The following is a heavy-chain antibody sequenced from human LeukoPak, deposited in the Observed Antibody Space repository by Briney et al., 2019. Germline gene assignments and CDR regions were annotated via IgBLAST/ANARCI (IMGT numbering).Heavy chain of an antibody. J-gene: IGHJ3*02. V-gene: IGHV3-7*01. CDR1: GFTFSSYW. CDR2: IKQDGSEK. CDR3: ARDWEGQIVVVPAAIAFDI. Sequence: GGSLRLSCAASGFTFSSYWMSWVRQAPGKGLEWVANIKQDGSEKYYVDSVKGRFTISRDNAKNSLYLQMNSLRAEDTAVYYCARDWEGQIVVVPAAIAFDIWGQGTMVTVSS. D-gene: IGHD2-2*01.